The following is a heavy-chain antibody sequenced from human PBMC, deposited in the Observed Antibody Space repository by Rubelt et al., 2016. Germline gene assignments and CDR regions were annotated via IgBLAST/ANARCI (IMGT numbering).Heavy chain of an antibody. D-gene: IGHD6-13*01. V-gene: IGHV4-30-4*07. J-gene: IGHJ4*02. CDR2: IYYSGST. CDR1: SGSISSGGYS. CDR3: ACSWYRFDY. Sequence: QLQLQESGPGLAKPSETLSLTCTVSSGSISSGGYSWSWIRQPPGKGLEWIGYIYYSGSTYYNSSLTSRVTISLDTSKNQCSLKLSSVTAADTAVYYCACSWYRFDYWGQGTRVTVSS.